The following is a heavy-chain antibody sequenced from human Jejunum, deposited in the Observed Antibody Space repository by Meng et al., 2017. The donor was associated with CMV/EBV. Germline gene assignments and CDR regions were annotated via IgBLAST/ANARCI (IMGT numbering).Heavy chain of an antibody. CDR2: IYHSGST. V-gene: IGHV4-4*02. CDR3: ARRDYYDSSGYPSLGY. CDR1: GCISSNNL. D-gene: IGHD3-22*01. J-gene: IGHJ4*02. Sequence: GCISSNNLWNWVRQSPGKRLEWIGEIYHSGSTNYNPSLKSRVTISVDKSMNQFSLRLSSVTAADTAVYYCARRDYYDSSGYPSLGYWGQGILVTVSS.